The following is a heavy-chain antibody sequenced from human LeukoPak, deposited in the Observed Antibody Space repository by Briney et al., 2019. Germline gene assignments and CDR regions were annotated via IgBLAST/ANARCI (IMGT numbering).Heavy chain of an antibody. CDR2: ISGSGGDT. D-gene: IGHD3-16*01. J-gene: IGHJ4*02. Sequence: GGSLRLSCVVSGFTFSNCAMSWVRQAPGKGLEWVSSISGSGGDTLYADSVRGRFIISRDDSKSTLYLQMNSLRAEDTAIYYCAKELRPNDYWGQGTLVTVSS. V-gene: IGHV3-23*01. CDR1: GFTFSNCA. CDR3: AKELRPNDY.